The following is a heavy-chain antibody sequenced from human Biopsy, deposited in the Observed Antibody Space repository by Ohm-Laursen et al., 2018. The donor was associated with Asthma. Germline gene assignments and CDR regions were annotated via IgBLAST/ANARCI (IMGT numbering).Heavy chain of an antibody. CDR2: IYYNGRA. CDR3: ARDGGLTSYPGTFRI. D-gene: IGHD1-1*01. J-gene: IGHJ3*02. V-gene: IGHV4-39*02. CDR1: GGSISSSSYY. Sequence: SDTLSLTCTVSGGSISSSSYYWGWIRQPPGKGLEWIGSIYYNGRAYYNPSLKSRVTISVDTSKKHLSRQRSSVTAADTAVYYCARDGGLTSYPGTFRIWGQGTMVTVSS.